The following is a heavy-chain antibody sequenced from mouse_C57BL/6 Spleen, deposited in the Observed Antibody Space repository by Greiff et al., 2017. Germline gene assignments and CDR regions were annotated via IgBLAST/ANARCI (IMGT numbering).Heavy chain of an antibody. J-gene: IGHJ1*03. V-gene: IGHV1-9*01. CDR2: ILPGSGHT. D-gene: IGHD1-1*01. CDR3: ARRGYGSSYDWYFEV. Sequence: VQLQQSGAELMKPGASVKLSCKATGYTFTGYWIEWVKQRPGHGLEWIGEILPGSGHTNYNEKFKGKATFTADTSSNTAYMQRSSLTTEDSAIYYCARRGYGSSYDWYFEVWGKGTTVTVSS. CDR1: GYTFTGYW.